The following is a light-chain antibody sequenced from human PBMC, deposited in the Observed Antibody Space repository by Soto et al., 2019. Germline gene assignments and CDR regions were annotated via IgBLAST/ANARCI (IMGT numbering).Light chain of an antibody. CDR1: SSDVGGYNY. V-gene: IGLV2-14*01. J-gene: IGLJ1*01. Sequence: QSALTQPASVSGSPGQSITISCTGTSSDVGGYNYVSWYQQHPGKAPKLMIYEVSNRPSGVSNRFSGFKSGNTASLTISGLQAEDEADYYCSSYRSSSTPLIFGTGTKLTVL. CDR2: EVS. CDR3: SSYRSSSTPLI.